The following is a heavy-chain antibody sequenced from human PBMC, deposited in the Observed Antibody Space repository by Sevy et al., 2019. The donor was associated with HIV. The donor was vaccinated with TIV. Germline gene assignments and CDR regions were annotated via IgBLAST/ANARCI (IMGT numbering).Heavy chain of an antibody. CDR3: AREGGYTDQGMDV. Sequence: GGSLRLSCAASGFTFSNYDMNWVRQAPGKGVEWVSYISSDSSRIYYADSVKGRLTISRDNDKNSLYVQMNRLRVEDTAVYYCAREGGYTDQGMDVWGQGTTVTVSS. CDR2: ISSDSSRI. J-gene: IGHJ6*02. D-gene: IGHD5-12*01. V-gene: IGHV3-48*01. CDR1: GFTFSNYD.